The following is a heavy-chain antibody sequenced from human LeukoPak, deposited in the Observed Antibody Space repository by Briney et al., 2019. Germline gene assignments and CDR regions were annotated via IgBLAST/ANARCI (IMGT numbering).Heavy chain of an antibody. V-gene: IGHV3-23*01. CDR2: ISGSGGST. Sequence: GGSLRLSCAASGFTFSSYAMTWVRQAPGRGLEWVSAISGSGGSTYYADSVKGRFTISRDNSKSTLYLQMNSLRAEDTAVYYCAKDAAMVRGVTYFDYWGQGTLVTVSS. J-gene: IGHJ4*02. D-gene: IGHD3-10*01. CDR1: GFTFSSYA. CDR3: AKDAAMVRGVTYFDY.